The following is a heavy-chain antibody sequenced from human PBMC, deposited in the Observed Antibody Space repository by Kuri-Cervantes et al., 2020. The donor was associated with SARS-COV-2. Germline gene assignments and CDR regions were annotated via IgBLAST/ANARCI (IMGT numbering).Heavy chain of an antibody. J-gene: IGHJ4*02. D-gene: IGHD6-6*01. V-gene: IGHV3-11*03. CDR3: ARGKQLIDY. CDR1: GFTFSDYY. CDR2: ISSSSSYT. Sequence: GESLKISCAASGFTFSDYYMSWIRQAPGKGLEWVSYISSSSSYTNYVDSVKGRFTISRDNAKNSLYLQMNSLRAEDTAVYYCARGKQLIDYWGQGTLVTVSS.